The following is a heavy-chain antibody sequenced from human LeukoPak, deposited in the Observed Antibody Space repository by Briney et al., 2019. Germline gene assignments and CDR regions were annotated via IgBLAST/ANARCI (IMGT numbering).Heavy chain of an antibody. D-gene: IGHD2-15*01. V-gene: IGHV3-48*04. Sequence: PGGSLRLSCAASGFTFSNYSMNWVRQAPGKGLEGVSYITSSSTVYYAGSVKGRFTISIDNAKNSLFLQMTSLRAEDTAVYYCARDYCSGPKCYFIDYWGQGALVTVSS. CDR3: ARDYCSGPKCYFIDY. CDR2: ITSSSTV. J-gene: IGHJ4*02. CDR1: GFTFSNYS.